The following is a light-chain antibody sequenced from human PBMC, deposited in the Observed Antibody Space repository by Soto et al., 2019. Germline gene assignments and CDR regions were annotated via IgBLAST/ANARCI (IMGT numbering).Light chain of an antibody. J-gene: IGLJ1*01. CDR2: EVS. Sequence: QSALTQPASVSGSPGQSITISCTGTSSDVGGYNYVSWYQQHPGKAPKLMIYEVSNRPSGVSHRFSGSKSGNTASLTISGLQTEDEADYYCCSYAGSRTYVFGPGTKLTVL. CDR3: CSYAGSRTYV. CDR1: SSDVGGYNY. V-gene: IGLV2-14*01.